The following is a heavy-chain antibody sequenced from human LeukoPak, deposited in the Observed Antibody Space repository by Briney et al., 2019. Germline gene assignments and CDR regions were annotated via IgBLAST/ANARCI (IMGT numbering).Heavy chain of an antibody. CDR2: INPNSGGT. J-gene: IGHJ5*02. CDR1: GYTFTGYY. Sequence: GASVTVSCKASGYTFTGYYMHWVRQAPGQGLEWMGWINPNSGGTNYAQKFQGRVTMTRDTSISTAYMELSRLRSDDTAVYYCARDYTYYYDSRYWFDPWGQGTLVTVSS. V-gene: IGHV1-2*02. D-gene: IGHD3-22*01. CDR3: ARDYTYYYDSRYWFDP.